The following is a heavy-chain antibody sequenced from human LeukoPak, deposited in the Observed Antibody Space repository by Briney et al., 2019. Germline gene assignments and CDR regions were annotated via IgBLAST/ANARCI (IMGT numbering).Heavy chain of an antibody. CDR1: GGSISSSNW. J-gene: IGHJ6*04. Sequence: SGTLSLTCAVSGGSISSSNWLSWVRQPPGKGLEWIGEIYHSGSTNYNPSLKSRVTISVDKSKNQFSLKLSSVTAADTAVYYCAIGTRYCSGGSCYLHYYGMDVWGKGTTVTVSS. CDR3: AIGTRYCSGGSCYLHYYGMDV. V-gene: IGHV4-4*02. D-gene: IGHD2-15*01. CDR2: IYHSGST.